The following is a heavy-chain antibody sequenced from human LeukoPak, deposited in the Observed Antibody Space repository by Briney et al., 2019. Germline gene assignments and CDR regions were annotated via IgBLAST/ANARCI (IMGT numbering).Heavy chain of an antibody. CDR2: IASDGSST. Sequence: PGGSLRLSCAASGFTFSSYWMNWVRQAPGKGLVWVSRIASDGSSTTYADSVKGRFGISRDNAKNSLYLQMNSLRAEDTAVYYCAREEYSRASYWGQGTLVTVSS. CDR1: GFTFSSYW. J-gene: IGHJ4*02. D-gene: IGHD6-13*01. V-gene: IGHV3-74*01. CDR3: AREEYSRASY.